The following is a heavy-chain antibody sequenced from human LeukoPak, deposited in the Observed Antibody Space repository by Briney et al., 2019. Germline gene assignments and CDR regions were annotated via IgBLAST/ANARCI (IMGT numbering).Heavy chain of an antibody. CDR1: GFTFSSYW. Sequence: GGSLRLSCAASGFTFSSYWMPWVRQVPGKGLVWVSRINSDGSSTSYADSVKGRFTISRDNAKNTLYVQMNSLRAEDTAVYYCSTGSGHAFDIWGRGTMVTVSS. CDR2: INSDGSST. CDR3: STGSGHAFDI. D-gene: IGHD3-10*01. V-gene: IGHV3-74*01. J-gene: IGHJ3*02.